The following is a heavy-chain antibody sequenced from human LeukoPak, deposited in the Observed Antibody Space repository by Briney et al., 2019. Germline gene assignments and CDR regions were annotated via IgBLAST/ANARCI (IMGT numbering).Heavy chain of an antibody. CDR2: IGDSGATT. CDR1: GFTLSSYA. D-gene: IGHD3-10*01. CDR3: ASFHYYGSGAYYLSY. J-gene: IGHJ4*02. V-gene: IGHV3-23*01. Sequence: GGSLRLSCAASGFTLSSYAMTWVRQAPGKGLEWVSDIGDSGATTYYADSVKGRFTISRDNSKNTPYLQMSSLRAEDTAVYFCASFHYYGSGAYYLSYWGQGTLVTVSS.